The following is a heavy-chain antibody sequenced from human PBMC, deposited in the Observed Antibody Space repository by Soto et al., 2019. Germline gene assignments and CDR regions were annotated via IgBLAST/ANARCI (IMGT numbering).Heavy chain of an antibody. Sequence: QVQLVQSGAEVKKPGASVKVSCKASGYTFTSYGISWVRQAPGQGLEWMGWISAYNGNTNYAQKLQGRVTMTTDTSTSTAYMELRSPRSDDTAVYYCARDPYMVRGATYYYGMDVWGQGTTVTVSS. D-gene: IGHD3-10*01. CDR2: ISAYNGNT. J-gene: IGHJ6*02. CDR3: ARDPYMVRGATYYYGMDV. CDR1: GYTFTSYG. V-gene: IGHV1-18*01.